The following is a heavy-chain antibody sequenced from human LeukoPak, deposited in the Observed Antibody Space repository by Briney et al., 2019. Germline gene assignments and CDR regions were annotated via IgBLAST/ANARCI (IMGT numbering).Heavy chain of an antibody. CDR2: VYSSGTT. D-gene: IGHD3-10*01. CDR3: ARDLGGTGFGELSGPYDY. CDR1: GDSIGTYA. V-gene: IGHV4-59*12. Sequence: PSETLSLTCTVSGDSIGTYAWSWIRQPPGKGLEWIGYVYSSGTTNYNPSLKSRLTMSVDTSKNQFSLKLSSVTAADTAVYYCARDLGGTGFGELSGPYDYWGQGTLVTVSS. J-gene: IGHJ4*02.